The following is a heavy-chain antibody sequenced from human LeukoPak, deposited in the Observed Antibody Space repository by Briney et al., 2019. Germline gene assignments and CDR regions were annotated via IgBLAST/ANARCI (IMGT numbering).Heavy chain of an antibody. D-gene: IGHD2-15*01. CDR3: ARETSLGYCSGGSCYSYWFGP. CDR2: MNPNSGNT. Sequence: ASVKVSCKASGYTFTSYDINWVRQATGQGLEWMGWMNPNSGNTGYAQKFQGRVTMTRNTSISTAYMELSSLRSADPAVYYCARETSLGYCSGGSCYSYWFGPWGQGTLVTVSS. J-gene: IGHJ5*02. CDR1: GYTFTSYD. V-gene: IGHV1-8*01.